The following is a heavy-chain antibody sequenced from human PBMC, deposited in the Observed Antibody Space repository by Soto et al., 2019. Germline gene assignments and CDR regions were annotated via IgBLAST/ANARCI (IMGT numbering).Heavy chain of an antibody. CDR2: IYYRGST. V-gene: IGHV4-31*03. CDR3: ARVVDSSGYPFDY. D-gene: IGHD3-22*01. CDR1: GGSISSGGYY. J-gene: IGHJ4*02. Sequence: LSLTCTVSGGSISSGGYYWTWIRQHPGKGLEWIGCIYYRGSTHHNPSLKSRVTISVDTSKNQFSLKLSSVTAADTAVYYCARVVDSSGYPFDYWGQGTLVTVSS.